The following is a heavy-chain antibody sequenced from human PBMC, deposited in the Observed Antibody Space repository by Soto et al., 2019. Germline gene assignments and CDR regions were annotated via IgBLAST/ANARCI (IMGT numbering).Heavy chain of an antibody. CDR1: GFSFTNAA. D-gene: IGHD3-16*01. CDR2: IKTKTDGGTT. J-gene: IGHJ4*02. Sequence: EVQLVESGGGLVKPGGSLRLSCAASGFSFTNAAMNWVRQAPGKCLEWVGRIKTKTDGGTTDYAAPVKGRFTISRDDSKNTLYLQINSLKVEDTAVYFCASHTGLEMYYFDYWGQGTLVTVSS. V-gene: IGHV3-15*07. CDR3: ASHTGLEMYYFDY.